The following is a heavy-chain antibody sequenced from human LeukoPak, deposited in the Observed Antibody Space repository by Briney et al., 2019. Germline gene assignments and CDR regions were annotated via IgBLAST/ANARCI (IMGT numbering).Heavy chain of an antibody. CDR3: ARPFGVYGSGSYAED. Sequence: GESLKISCKGSGYNFATYWIAWVRQMPGKGLEWMGIIYPGDSDTRYSPSFQGQVTISADKSISTAYLQWSSLKASDTAMYYCARPFGVYGSGSYAEDWGQGTLVTVSS. CDR2: IYPGDSDT. V-gene: IGHV5-51*01. J-gene: IGHJ4*02. CDR1: GYNFATYW. D-gene: IGHD3-10*01.